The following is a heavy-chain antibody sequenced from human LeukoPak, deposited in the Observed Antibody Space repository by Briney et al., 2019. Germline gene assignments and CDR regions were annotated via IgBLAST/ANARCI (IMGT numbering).Heavy chain of an antibody. Sequence: SETLSLTCTVSGGSISSSSYYWGWIRQPPGKGLEWIGSIYYSGSTYYNPSLKSRVTISVDTSKNQFSLKLSSVTAADTAVYYCARDQEGYYDSSGYHKNYWYFDLWGRGTLVTVSS. J-gene: IGHJ2*01. V-gene: IGHV4-39*07. CDR3: ARDQEGYYDSSGYHKNYWYFDL. D-gene: IGHD3-22*01. CDR1: GGSISSSSYY. CDR2: IYYSGST.